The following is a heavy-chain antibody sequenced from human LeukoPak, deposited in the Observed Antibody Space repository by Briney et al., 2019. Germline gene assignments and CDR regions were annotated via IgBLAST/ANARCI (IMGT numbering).Heavy chain of an antibody. CDR1: GGSISGYY. V-gene: IGHV4-59*01. D-gene: IGHD1-26*01. Sequence: SETLSLTCTVSGGSISGYYWSWIRQPPGKGLEWIGYIYYSGSTSYNPSLKSRVTISVDTSKNQSSLKLSSVTAADTAVYYCAREGARWEPSFSAFDIWGQGTMVTVSS. CDR3: AREGARWEPSFSAFDI. CDR2: IYYSGST. J-gene: IGHJ3*02.